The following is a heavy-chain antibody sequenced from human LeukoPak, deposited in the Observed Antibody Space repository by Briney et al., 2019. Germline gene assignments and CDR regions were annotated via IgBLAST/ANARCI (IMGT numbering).Heavy chain of an antibody. D-gene: IGHD3-22*01. V-gene: IGHV4-30-2*01. Sequence: SQTLSLTCTVSGGSISSGDYYWSWIRQPPGKGLEWIGYIYHSGSTYYNPSLKSRVTISVDRSKNQFSLKLSSVTAADTAVYYCARALDDSSGYYFDYWGQGTLVTVSS. J-gene: IGHJ4*02. CDR3: ARALDDSSGYYFDY. CDR2: IYHSGST. CDR1: GGSISSGDYY.